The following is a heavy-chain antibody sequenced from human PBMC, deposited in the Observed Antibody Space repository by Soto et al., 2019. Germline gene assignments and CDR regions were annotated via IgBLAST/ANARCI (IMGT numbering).Heavy chain of an antibody. CDR2: ISFDGSNK. J-gene: IGHJ4*02. Sequence: QVQLVESGGGVVQPERSLRLSCAASGFTFSSYAIHWVRQAPAKGLERVAGISFDGSNKYYSDSVKGRFTISRDNSKKTQYLQMTGLGAEDTSVYYCARDRRVENGDNLGFDYWGQGTLVTVSS. V-gene: IGHV3-30-3*01. D-gene: IGHD3-16*01. CDR3: ARDRRVENGDNLGFDY. CDR1: GFTFSSYA.